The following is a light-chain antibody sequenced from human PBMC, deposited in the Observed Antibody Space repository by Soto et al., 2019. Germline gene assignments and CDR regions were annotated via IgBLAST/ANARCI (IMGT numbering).Light chain of an antibody. CDR3: QHYVTWPLA. CDR1: RGIGST. V-gene: IGKV3-15*01. J-gene: IGKJ4*01. CDR2: DTS. Sequence: EVVMTQSPATLSVSPGERATLSCRASRGIGSTLAWYQQKPGQTPRLLIYDTSTRATGAPARFIGSASGTEFTLTITSLQSEDFAIYYCQHYVTWPLAFGGGTRVENK.